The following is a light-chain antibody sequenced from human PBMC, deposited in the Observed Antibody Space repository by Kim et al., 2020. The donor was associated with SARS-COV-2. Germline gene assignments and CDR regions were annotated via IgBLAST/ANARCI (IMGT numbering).Light chain of an antibody. V-gene: IGLV3-1*01. J-gene: IGLJ2*01. Sequence: SVSPGQTASITCSGDNLGDKYACWYQQKPGQSPVLVIYQDTKRPSGIPERFSGSNSGNTATLTISGTQAMDEADYYCQAWDSFFVVFGGGTQLTVL. CDR1: NLGDKY. CDR3: QAWDSFFVV. CDR2: QDT.